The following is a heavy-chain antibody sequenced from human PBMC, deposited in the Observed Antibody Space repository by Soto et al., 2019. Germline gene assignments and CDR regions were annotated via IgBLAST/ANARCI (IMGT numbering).Heavy chain of an antibody. D-gene: IGHD6-19*01. V-gene: IGHV4-34*01. CDR3: ATLWAVADY. CDR2: INHSGST. Sequence: KPSETLSLTCAVYGGSFSGYYWSWIRQPPGKGLEWIGEINHSGSTNYNPSLKSRVTISVDTSKNQFSLKLSSVTAADTAVYYCATLWAVADYWGQGTLVTVSS. J-gene: IGHJ4*02. CDR1: GGSFSGYY.